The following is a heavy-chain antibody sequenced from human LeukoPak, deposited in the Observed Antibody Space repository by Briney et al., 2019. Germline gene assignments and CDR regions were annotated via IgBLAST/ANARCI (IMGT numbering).Heavy chain of an antibody. CDR3: ARDSAAYYYYMDV. D-gene: IGHD2-15*01. J-gene: IGHJ6*03. CDR2: INSVGSST. CDR1: GFTFSSYW. Sequence: GGSLRLSCAASGFTFSSYWMHWVRQAPGKGLVWVSRINSVGSSTSYADSVKGRFTISRDNAKNTLYLQMNSLRAEDTAVYYCARDSAAYYYYMDVWGKGTTVTISS. V-gene: IGHV3-74*01.